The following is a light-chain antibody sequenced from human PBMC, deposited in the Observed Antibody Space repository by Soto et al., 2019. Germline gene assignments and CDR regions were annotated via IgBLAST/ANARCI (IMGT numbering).Light chain of an antibody. J-gene: IGKJ4*01. V-gene: IGKV3D-15*01. CDR3: QQYDSWPLT. CDR1: QSVDSN. Sequence: EIVMTQSPGTLSVSTGEGATLACRASQSVDSNLAWYQQKPGQAPRLLIYGASTRATGIPDRFRGSGSGTEFTLTISSLQYEDFAVYYWQQYDSWPLTFGGGTKVEIK. CDR2: GAS.